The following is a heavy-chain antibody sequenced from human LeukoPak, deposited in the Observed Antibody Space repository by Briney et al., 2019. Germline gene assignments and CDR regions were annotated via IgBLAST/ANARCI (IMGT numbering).Heavy chain of an antibody. CDR3: ARGSNYGGNWFDP. CDR1: GGSISSSNW. V-gene: IGHV4-4*02. Sequence: GTLSLTCAVSGGSISSSNWWSWVRQPPGKGLEWIGEIYRSGSTDYNPSLKSRVTISVGTSKNQFSLNLSSVTAADTAVYYCARGSNYGGNWFDPWGQGTLVTVSS. CDR2: IYRSGST. J-gene: IGHJ5*02. D-gene: IGHD4-11*01.